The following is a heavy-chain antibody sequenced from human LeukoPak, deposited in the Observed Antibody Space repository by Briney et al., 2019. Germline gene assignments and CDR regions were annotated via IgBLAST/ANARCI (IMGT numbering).Heavy chain of an antibody. J-gene: IGHJ4*02. V-gene: IGHV3-48*01. CDR2: IGIDSGNT. Sequence: GGSLRLSCTASGFPFIEYSMNWVRQAPGKGLEWISYIGIDSGNTRYADSVRGRFTISADKAKNSLYLQMNSLRVEDTAVYYCTRDHNYAFDNWGQGTLVSVAS. CDR3: TRDHNYAFDN. D-gene: IGHD1-1*01. CDR1: GFPFIEYS.